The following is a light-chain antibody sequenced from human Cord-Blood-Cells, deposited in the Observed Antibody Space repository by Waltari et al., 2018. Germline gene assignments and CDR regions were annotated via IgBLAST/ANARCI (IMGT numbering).Light chain of an antibody. J-gene: IGKJ2*01. CDR3: QQSYSTPYT. Sequence: DIQMTQSPSSLSASVRDRVTITCGASQSISSYLNWYQQEPGKAPKVLIYAASSLQSGVPSRFSGSGSGTDVTLTISSLQPEDFATYYCQQSYSTPYTFGQGTKLEIK. V-gene: IGKV1-39*01. CDR1: QSISSY. CDR2: AAS.